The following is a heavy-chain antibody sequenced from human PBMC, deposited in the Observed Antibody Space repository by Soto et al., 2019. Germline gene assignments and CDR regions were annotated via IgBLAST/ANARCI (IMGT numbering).Heavy chain of an antibody. CDR3: AREGSTIAARQYNWFDP. CDR2: IIPIFGTA. Sequence: QVQLEQSGAEVKKPGSSVKVSCKASGGTFSSYAISWVRQAPGQGLEWMGGIIPIFGTANYAQKFQGRVTITADESTSTAYMELSSLRSEDTAVYYCAREGSTIAARQYNWFDPWGQGTLVTVSS. CDR1: GGTFSSYA. J-gene: IGHJ5*02. D-gene: IGHD6-6*01. V-gene: IGHV1-69*01.